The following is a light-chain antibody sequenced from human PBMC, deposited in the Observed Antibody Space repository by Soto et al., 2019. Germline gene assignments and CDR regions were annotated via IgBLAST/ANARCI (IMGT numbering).Light chain of an antibody. CDR3: QQYNSYPVT. Sequence: DIQMTQSPSTLSASVGDRVTITCRASQSISSWLAWYQQKPGKAPKLLIYDASSLESGVPSRFSGSGSGTEFTLTISSLQPDDFAPYYCQQYNSYPVTIGQGTKVEIK. V-gene: IGKV1-5*01. J-gene: IGKJ1*01. CDR1: QSISSW. CDR2: DAS.